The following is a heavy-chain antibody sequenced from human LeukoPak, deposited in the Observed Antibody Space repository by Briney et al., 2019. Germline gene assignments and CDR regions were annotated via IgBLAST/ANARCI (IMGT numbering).Heavy chain of an antibody. CDR2: INYSGRT. CDR3: ARGGSSRFDP. J-gene: IGHJ5*02. D-gene: IGHD6-6*01. Sequence: SETQSLTCTVSGGSIGSDYWSWIRQPPGKGLEWIGYINYSGRTNYNPSLKSRVTLSVDTSKNQLSLKLSSVTTADTAVYYCARGGSSRFDPWGQGTLVTVSS. V-gene: IGHV4-59*01. CDR1: GGSIGSDY.